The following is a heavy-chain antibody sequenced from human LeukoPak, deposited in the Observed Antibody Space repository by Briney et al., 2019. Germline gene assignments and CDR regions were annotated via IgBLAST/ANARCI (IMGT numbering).Heavy chain of an antibody. CDR2: INPNSGGT. J-gene: IGHJ5*02. CDR1: GYTFTGYY. D-gene: IGHD3-22*01. V-gene: IGHV1-2*02. Sequence: ASVKVSCKASGYTFTGYYMHWVRQAPGQGLEWMGWINPNSGGTNYAQKFQGRVTMTRDTSTSTVYMELSSLRSEDTAVYYCARELGDSSGPLNWFDPWGQGTLVTVSS. CDR3: ARELGDSSGPLNWFDP.